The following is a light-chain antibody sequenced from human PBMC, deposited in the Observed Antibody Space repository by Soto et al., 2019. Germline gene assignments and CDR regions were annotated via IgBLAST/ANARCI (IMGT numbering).Light chain of an antibody. V-gene: IGKV1-12*01. CDR1: QGISSW. Sequence: DIQMTQSPSSVSASVGDRVTITCRASQGISSWLAWYQQKPGKAPKLLIYAASSLQSGVPSRFRGIGSGTFFPLPHTTRQRNYLPTYYCKKEKGFPGFIFRPGPNV. J-gene: IGKJ3*01. CDR2: AAS. CDR3: KKEKGFPGFI.